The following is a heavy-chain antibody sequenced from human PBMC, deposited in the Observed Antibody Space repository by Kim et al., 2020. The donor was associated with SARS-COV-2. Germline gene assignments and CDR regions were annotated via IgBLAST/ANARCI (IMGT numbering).Heavy chain of an antibody. CDR3: AKVKGSISDYGSGSYGYFDY. CDR1: GFTFDDYA. CDR2: ISWNSGSI. V-gene: IGHV3-9*01. D-gene: IGHD3-10*01. J-gene: IGHJ4*02. Sequence: GGSLRLSCAASGFTFDDYAMHWVRQAPGKGLEWVSGISWNSGSIGYADSVKGRFTISRDNAKNSLYLQMNSLRAEDTALYYCAKVKGSISDYGSGSYGYFDYWGQGTLVTVSS.